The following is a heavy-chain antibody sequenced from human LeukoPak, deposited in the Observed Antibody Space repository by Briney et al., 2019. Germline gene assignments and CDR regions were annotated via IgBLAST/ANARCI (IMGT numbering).Heavy chain of an antibody. CDR3: ARGFFNTMVRGSRYNWFDP. J-gene: IGHJ5*02. Sequence: KPSETLSLTCAVYGGSFSGYYWSWIRQPPGKGLEWIGEINHSGSTNYNPSLKSRVTISVDTSKNQFSLKLSSVTAADTAVYYCARGFFNTMVRGSRYNWFDPWGQGTLVTVSS. CDR1: GGSFSGYY. D-gene: IGHD3-10*01. CDR2: INHSGST. V-gene: IGHV4-34*01.